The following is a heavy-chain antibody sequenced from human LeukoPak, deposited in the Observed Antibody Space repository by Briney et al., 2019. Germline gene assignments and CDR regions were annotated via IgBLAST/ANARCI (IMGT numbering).Heavy chain of an antibody. V-gene: IGHV3-53*01. D-gene: IGHD3-10*01. Sequence: GGSLRLSCAASGFTVSSNYMSWVCQAPGKGLEWVSVIYSGGSTYYADSVKGRFTISRDNSKNTLYLQMNSLRAEDTAVYYCASRTAPRILSFFDIWGQGTMVTVSS. CDR3: ASRTAPRILSFFDI. CDR1: GFTVSSNY. J-gene: IGHJ3*02. CDR2: IYSGGST.